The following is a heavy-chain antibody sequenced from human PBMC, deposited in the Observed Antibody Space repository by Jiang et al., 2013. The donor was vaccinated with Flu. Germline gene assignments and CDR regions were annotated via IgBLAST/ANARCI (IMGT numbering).Heavy chain of an antibody. D-gene: IGHD2-15*01. CDR2: AYYRSKWYI. Sequence: VSSNSAAWNWIRQSPSRGLEWLGRAYYRSKWYIDYAMTVKSRIIITPDTSKNQFSLQLNSVTPQDTAVYYCVRGAGAADYWGQGTLVTVSS. CDR1: VSSNSAA. J-gene: IGHJ4*02. V-gene: IGHV6-1*01. CDR3: VRGAGAADY.